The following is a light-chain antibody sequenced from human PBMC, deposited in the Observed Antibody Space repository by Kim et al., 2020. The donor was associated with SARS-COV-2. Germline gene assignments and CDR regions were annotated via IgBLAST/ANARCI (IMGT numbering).Light chain of an antibody. CDR1: QNIAGY. V-gene: IGKV3-11*01. J-gene: IGKJ4*02. Sequence: EIVLTQSPATLSLSPGERATLSCRASQNIAGYLAWLQQKPGQAPRLLIYDASNRATGIPARFSGSGSGTDFTLTISSLEPEDFAVYYCHQRSKGPLTFGGGTKVDIK. CDR3: HQRSKGPLT. CDR2: DAS.